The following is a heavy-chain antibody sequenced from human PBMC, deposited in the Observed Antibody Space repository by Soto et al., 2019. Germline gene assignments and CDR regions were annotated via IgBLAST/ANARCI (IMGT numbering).Heavy chain of an antibody. CDR1: GDSVSSNSAA. J-gene: IGHJ6*02. CDR3: ARQADGSSSVYYYGMDV. CDR2: TYYRSKWYN. V-gene: IGHV6-1*01. D-gene: IGHD6-6*01. Sequence: SQTLSLTCAISGDSVSSNSAAWNWIRQSPSRGLEWRGRTYYRSKWYNDYAVSVKSRVTISVDTSKNQFSLKLSSVTAADTAVYYCARQADGSSSVYYYGMDVWGQGTTVTVSS.